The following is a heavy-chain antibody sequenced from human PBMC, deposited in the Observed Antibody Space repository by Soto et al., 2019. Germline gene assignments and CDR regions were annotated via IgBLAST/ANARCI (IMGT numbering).Heavy chain of an antibody. V-gene: IGHV1-3*04. CDR1: GYTFASSA. Sequence: VKVSCKASGYTFASSAMHWLRQAPGQRLEWMGWINTGNGDTEYSQNFQGRVTFTRDTSANITHMELSSLRSEDTAFFYCAKDREDGGFDPWGQG. CDR2: INTGNGDT. D-gene: IGHD1-26*01. J-gene: IGHJ5*02. CDR3: AKDREDGGFDP.